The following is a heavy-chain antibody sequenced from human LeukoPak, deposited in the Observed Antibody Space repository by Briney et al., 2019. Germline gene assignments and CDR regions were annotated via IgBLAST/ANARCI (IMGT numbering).Heavy chain of an antibody. CDR1: GGSISSGDYY. CDR2: IYYSGST. CDR3: AREYSGYDWDWFDP. V-gene: IGHV4-30-4*01. Sequence: SETLSLTCTVSGGSISSGDYYWSWIRQPPGEGLEWIGYIYYSGSTYYNPSLKSRVTISVDTSKNQFSLKLSSVTAADTAVYYCAREYSGYDWDWFDPWGQGTLVTVSS. J-gene: IGHJ5*02. D-gene: IGHD5-12*01.